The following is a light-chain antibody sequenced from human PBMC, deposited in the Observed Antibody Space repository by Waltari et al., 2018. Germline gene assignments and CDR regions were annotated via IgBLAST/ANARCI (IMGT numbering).Light chain of an antibody. J-gene: IGLJ2*01. CDR2: DVS. CDR1: SSDIGGYNY. CDR3: SSYAPSSTV. V-gene: IGLV2-14*03. Sequence: QSALTQPASVSGSPGQSITISCTGTSSDIGGYNYVSWYQQHPGKAPTLMIYDVSKRPSGVSDRFSGSKSGNTASLTISGLQAEDEADYYCSSYAPSSTVFGGGTKLTVL.